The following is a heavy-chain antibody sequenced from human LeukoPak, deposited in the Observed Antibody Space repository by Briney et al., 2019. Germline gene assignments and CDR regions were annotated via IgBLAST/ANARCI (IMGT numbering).Heavy chain of an antibody. V-gene: IGHV4-59*08. D-gene: IGHD6-13*01. Sequence: PSETLSLTCTVSGGSISSYYWSWIRQPPGKGLEWIGYIYYSGSTNYNPSLKSRVTISVDTSKNQFSLKLSSVTAADTAVYYCARHFRQQLVPYAFDIWGQGTMVTVSS. J-gene: IGHJ3*02. CDR1: GGSISSYY. CDR3: ARHFRQQLVPYAFDI. CDR2: IYYSGST.